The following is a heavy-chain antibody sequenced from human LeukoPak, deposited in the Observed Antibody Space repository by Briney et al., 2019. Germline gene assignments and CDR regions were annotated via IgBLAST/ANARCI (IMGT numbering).Heavy chain of an antibody. CDR2: IYPGDSDT. CDR1: GYSFTNYW. Sequence: GESLKISCKASGYSFTNYWIGWVRQMPGKGLECMGIIYPGDSDTRYSPSFQGQVTISADKSISTAYLHWSSLKASDTAMYYCAKLGTYSSSWYGFFDFWGQGSLVTVSS. V-gene: IGHV5-51*01. J-gene: IGHJ4*02. D-gene: IGHD6-13*01. CDR3: AKLGTYSSSWYGFFDF.